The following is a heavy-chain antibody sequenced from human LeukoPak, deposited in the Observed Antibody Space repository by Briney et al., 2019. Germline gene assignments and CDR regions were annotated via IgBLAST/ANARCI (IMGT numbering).Heavy chain of an antibody. Sequence: GGSLRLSCAASRFTFSSYTMNWVRQAPGKGLEWVSSISSSSSYIYYADSVKGRFTISRDNAKNSLYLQMNSLRAEDTAVYYCARGGGVSYGDYEDNWFDPWGQGTLVTVSS. CDR3: ARGGGVSYGDYEDNWFDP. CDR1: RFTFSSYT. V-gene: IGHV3-21*01. CDR2: ISSSSSYI. D-gene: IGHD4-17*01. J-gene: IGHJ5*02.